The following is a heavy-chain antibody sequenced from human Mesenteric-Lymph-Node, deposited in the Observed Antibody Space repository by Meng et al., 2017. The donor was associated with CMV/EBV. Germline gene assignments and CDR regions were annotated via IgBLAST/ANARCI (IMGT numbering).Heavy chain of an antibody. J-gene: IGHJ6*02. V-gene: IGHV3-7*01. CDR2: IKEDGSEK. CDR1: GFTFSSSW. Sequence: GGSLRLSCAASGFTFSSSWMSWVRQAPGKGLEWVGNIKEDGSEKYYVDSVKGRFTISRDNAKNSLYLQMSSLRDEDTAVYYCAGDDGSITRFYGMDVWGQGTTVTVSS. D-gene: IGHD2-2*01. CDR3: AGDDGSITRFYGMDV.